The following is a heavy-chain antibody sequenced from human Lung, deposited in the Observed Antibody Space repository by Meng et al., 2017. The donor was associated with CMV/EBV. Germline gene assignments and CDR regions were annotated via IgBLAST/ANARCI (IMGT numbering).Heavy chain of an antibody. V-gene: IGHV4-4*02. CDR3: ASFPPPGKQWLVTDY. Sequence: QGRLQASGPGLVKPSGTLSLTCAVSGGSISSSNWWSWVRQPPGKGLEWIGEIYHSGSTNYNPSLKSRVTISVDKSKNQFSLKLSSVTAADTAVYYCASFPPPGKQWLVTDYWGQGTLVTVSS. J-gene: IGHJ4*02. CDR2: IYHSGST. CDR1: GGSISSSNW. D-gene: IGHD6-19*01.